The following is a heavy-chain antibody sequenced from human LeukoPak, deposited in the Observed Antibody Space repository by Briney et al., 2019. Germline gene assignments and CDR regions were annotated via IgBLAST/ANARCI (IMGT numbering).Heavy chain of an antibody. CDR3: ARAVVVTGRPEDAFDI. J-gene: IGHJ3*02. D-gene: IGHD2-21*02. CDR2: ISAYNGNT. CDR1: GYTFTSYG. Sequence: GASVKVSCKASGYTFTSYGISWVRQAPGQGLEWMGWISAYNGNTNYAQKLQGRATMTTDTSTSTAYMELRSLRSDDTAVYYCARAVVVTGRPEDAFDIWGQGTMVTVSS. V-gene: IGHV1-18*01.